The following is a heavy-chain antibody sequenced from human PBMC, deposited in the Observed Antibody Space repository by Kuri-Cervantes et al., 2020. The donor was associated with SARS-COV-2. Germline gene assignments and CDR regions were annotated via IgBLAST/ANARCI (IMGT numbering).Heavy chain of an antibody. V-gene: IGHV3-23*01. Sequence: GESLKISCAAPGFTFSSYAMSWVRQAPGKGLEWVSAISGSGGSTYYADSVKGRFTISRDNSKNTLYLQMNSLRAEDTAVYYCARGSSSSSNYYYYGMDVWGQGTTVTVSS. J-gene: IGHJ6*02. D-gene: IGHD6-6*01. CDR1: GFTFSSYA. CDR2: ISGSGGST. CDR3: ARGSSSSSNYYYYGMDV.